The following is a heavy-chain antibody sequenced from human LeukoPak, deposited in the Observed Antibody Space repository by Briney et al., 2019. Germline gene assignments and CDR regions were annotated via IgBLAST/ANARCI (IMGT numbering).Heavy chain of an antibody. CDR3: ARGSGYYFDY. D-gene: IGHD3-22*01. CDR1: GFTDSSNY. J-gene: IGHJ4*02. CDR2: IYSGGST. Sequence: GGSLRLSCAASGFTDSSNYMSWVRQAPGKGLEWVSVIYSGGSTYYADSVKGRFTISRDNSKNTLYLQLNSLRAEDTAVYYCARGSGYYFDYWGQGTLATVSS. V-gene: IGHV3-66*01.